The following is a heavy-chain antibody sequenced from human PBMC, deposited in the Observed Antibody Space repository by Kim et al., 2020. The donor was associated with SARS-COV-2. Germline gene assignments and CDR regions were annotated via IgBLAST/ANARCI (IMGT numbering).Heavy chain of an antibody. CDR2: ISYDGSNK. CDR3: AKDSSIGELIERGYFDY. J-gene: IGHJ4*02. V-gene: IGHV3-30*18. Sequence: GGSLRLSCAASGFTFSSYGMHWVRQAPGKGLEWVAVISYDGSNKYYADSVKGRFTISRDNSKNTLYLQMNSLRAEDTAVYYCAKDSSIGELIERGYFDYWGKGTLVTVSS. D-gene: IGHD3-10*01. CDR1: GFTFSSYG.